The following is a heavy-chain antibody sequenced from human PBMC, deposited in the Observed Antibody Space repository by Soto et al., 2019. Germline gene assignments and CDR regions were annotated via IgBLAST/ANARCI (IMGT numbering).Heavy chain of an antibody. D-gene: IGHD3-10*01. CDR2: INPNSGGT. J-gene: IGHJ3*02. CDR3: ASIYGSGSYAFDI. Sequence: AASVKVSCKASGYTFTGYYMHWVRQAPGQGLEWMGWINPNSGGTNYAQKFQGWVTMTRDTSISTAYMELSRLRSDDTAVYYCASIYGSGSYAFDIWGQGTMVTVSS. V-gene: IGHV1-2*04. CDR1: GYTFTGYY.